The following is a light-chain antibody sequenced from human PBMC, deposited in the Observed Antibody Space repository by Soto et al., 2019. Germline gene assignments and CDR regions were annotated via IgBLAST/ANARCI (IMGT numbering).Light chain of an antibody. CDR2: GAS. V-gene: IGKV3-15*01. CDR1: QSVSSSY. J-gene: IGKJ1*01. CDR3: QQYNNWPPTWT. Sequence: EIVLTQSPGTLSLSPGERATLSWMASQSVSSSYLAWYQQKPGQAPRLLIYGASTRATGIPARFSGSGSGTEFTLTISSLQSEDFAVYYCQQYNNWPPTWTFGQGTKVDIK.